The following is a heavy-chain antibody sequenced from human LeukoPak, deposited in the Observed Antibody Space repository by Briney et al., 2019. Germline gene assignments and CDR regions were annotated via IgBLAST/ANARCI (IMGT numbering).Heavy chain of an antibody. D-gene: IGHD3-10*01. CDR1: GGSISSSSYC. CDR2: ICYSGST. V-gene: IGHV4-39*02. Sequence: SETLSLTCTVSGGSISSSSYCWGWIRQPPGKGLEWIGSICYSGSTFYNPSLKSRVTLSVDTSKNQFSLKLSSVTAADTAVYCCARDYGSAYAFDIWGQGTMVTVSS. CDR3: ARDYGSAYAFDI. J-gene: IGHJ3*02.